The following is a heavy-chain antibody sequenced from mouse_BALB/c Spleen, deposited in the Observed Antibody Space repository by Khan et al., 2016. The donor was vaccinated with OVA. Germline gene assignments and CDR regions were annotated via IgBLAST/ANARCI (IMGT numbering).Heavy chain of an antibody. CDR1: GYTFTNYW. V-gene: IGHV1S132*01. CDR2: IFPGTGTT. Sequence: QVQLKESGAELVKPGASVKLSCKTSGYTFTNYWIQWVKQRPGQGLGWIGEIFPGTGTTYYNENFKAKATLTINTYSSTAYMQLSSLTSEDSAVYCCARGYFGNYEFAYWGQGTLVTVSA. D-gene: IGHD2-1*01. J-gene: IGHJ3*01. CDR3: ARGYFGNYEFAY.